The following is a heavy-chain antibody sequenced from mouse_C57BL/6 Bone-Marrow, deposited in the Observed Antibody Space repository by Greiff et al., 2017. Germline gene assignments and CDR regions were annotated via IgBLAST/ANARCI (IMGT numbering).Heavy chain of an antibody. D-gene: IGHD2-5*01. J-gene: IGHJ4*01. Sequence: EVQLVESGGGLVKPGGSLKLSCAASGFTFSDYGMHWVRQAPEKGLEWVAYISSGSSTIYSADTVKGRFTISRDNAKNTLFLQMTSLSSEDTAMYYCARAYYSNYEREMDYWGQGTSVTVSS. CDR2: ISSGSSTI. V-gene: IGHV5-17*01. CDR3: ARAYYSNYEREMDY. CDR1: GFTFSDYG.